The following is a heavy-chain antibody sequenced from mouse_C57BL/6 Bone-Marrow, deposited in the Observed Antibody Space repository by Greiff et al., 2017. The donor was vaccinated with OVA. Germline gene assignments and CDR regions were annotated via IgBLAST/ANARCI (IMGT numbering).Heavy chain of an antibody. Sequence: VQLKESGPGLVKPSQSLSLTCSVTGYSITSGYYWNWIRQFPGNKLEWMGYISYDGSNNYNPSLKNRISVTRDTSKNQFFLKLNSVTTEDTATYYCARGHYYGSSYFDYWGQGTTLTVSS. D-gene: IGHD1-1*01. CDR3: ARGHYYGSSYFDY. CDR2: ISYDGSN. CDR1: GYSITSGYY. J-gene: IGHJ2*01. V-gene: IGHV3-6*01.